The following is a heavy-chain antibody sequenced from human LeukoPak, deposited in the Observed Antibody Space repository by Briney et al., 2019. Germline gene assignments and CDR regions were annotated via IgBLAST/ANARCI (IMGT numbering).Heavy chain of an antibody. CDR3: ARKAYGLDV. J-gene: IGHJ6*04. V-gene: IGHV3-7*03. CDR2: INQDGSEK. CDR1: GFTFSSYW. Sequence: PGGSLRLSRAASGFTFSSYWMSWVRQAPGKGLEWVANINQDGSEKYYVDSAKGRFTISGDNAKNSLYLQMNSLRAEDTAVYYCARKAYGLDVWGKGTTVTGSS.